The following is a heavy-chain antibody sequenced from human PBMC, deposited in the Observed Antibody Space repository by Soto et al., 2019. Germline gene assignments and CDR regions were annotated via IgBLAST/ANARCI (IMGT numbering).Heavy chain of an antibody. D-gene: IGHD4-17*01. CDR3: LCGDLHLARFNWFDP. J-gene: IGHJ5*02. CDR2: IIPIFGTA. CDR1: GGTFSSYA. Sequence: QVQLVQSGAEVKKPGSSVKVSCKASGGTFSSYAISWVRQAPGQGLEWMGGIIPIFGTANYAQKFQGRVTITADESTITAHMELSSLRSEGMAVYYCLCGDLHLARFNWFDPWGQGTLVTVSS. V-gene: IGHV1-69*01.